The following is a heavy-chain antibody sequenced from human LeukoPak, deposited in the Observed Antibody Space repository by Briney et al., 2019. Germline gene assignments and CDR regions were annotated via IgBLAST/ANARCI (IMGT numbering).Heavy chain of an antibody. Sequence: GRSLRLSCAASGFTFDDYAMHWVRQAPGKGLEWVSGISWNSGSIGYADSVKGRFTISRDNAKNSLYLQMNSLRAEDTALYYCARGKKTVAALPYYYYYGMDVWGQGTTVTVSS. CDR3: ARGKKTVAALPYYYYYGMDV. J-gene: IGHJ6*02. CDR1: GFTFDDYA. CDR2: ISWNSGSI. D-gene: IGHD2-15*01. V-gene: IGHV3-9*01.